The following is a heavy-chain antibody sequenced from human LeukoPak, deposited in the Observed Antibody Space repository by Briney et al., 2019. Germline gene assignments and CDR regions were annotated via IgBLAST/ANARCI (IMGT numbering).Heavy chain of an antibody. V-gene: IGHV5-51*01. CDR2: IYPGDSDT. Sequence: GESLKISCKGSGYSFTSYWIGWVRQMPGKGLEWMGIIYPGDSDTRYSPSFQGQVTISADKSISTAYLQWSSLKASDTAMYYCARGWYQLLAGSDAYWFDPWGQGTLVTVSS. CDR1: GYSFTSYW. D-gene: IGHD2-2*01. CDR3: ARGWYQLLAGSDAYWFDP. J-gene: IGHJ5*02.